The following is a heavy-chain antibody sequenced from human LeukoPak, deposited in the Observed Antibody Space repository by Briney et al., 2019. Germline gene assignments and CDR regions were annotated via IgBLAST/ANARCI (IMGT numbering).Heavy chain of an antibody. Sequence: GASVKVSCKASGYTFTGYYMHWVRQAPGQGLEWMGRINPNSGNTGYAQKFQGRVTMTRNTSISTAYMELSSLRSEDTAVYYCARDPTGTTLDWGQGTLVTVSS. CDR2: INPNSGNT. D-gene: IGHD1-7*01. CDR1: GYTFTGYY. V-gene: IGHV1-8*02. J-gene: IGHJ4*02. CDR3: ARDPTGTTLD.